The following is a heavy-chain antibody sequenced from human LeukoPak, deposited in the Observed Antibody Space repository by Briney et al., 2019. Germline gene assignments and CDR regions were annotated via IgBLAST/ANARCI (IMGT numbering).Heavy chain of an antibody. CDR2: ISWDGGST. Sequence: GGSLRLSCAASGFTFDDYAMHWVRQAPGKGLEWVSLISWDGGSTYYADSVKGRFTISRDNSKNSLYLQMNSLRAEDTALYYCATAYSSGWYGNYWGQGTLVTVSS. V-gene: IGHV3-43D*03. CDR3: ATAYSSGWYGNY. J-gene: IGHJ4*02. D-gene: IGHD6-19*01. CDR1: GFTFDDYA.